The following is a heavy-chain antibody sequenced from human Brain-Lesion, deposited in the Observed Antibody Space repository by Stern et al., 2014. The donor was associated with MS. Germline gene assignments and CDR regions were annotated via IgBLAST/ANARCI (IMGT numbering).Heavy chain of an antibody. V-gene: IGHV4-4*02. CDR3: ARFPASRPHVFDS. CDR2: SDHSGST. CDR1: GGSISSSNW. J-gene: IGHJ4*02. D-gene: IGHD6-13*01. Sequence: QVQLQESGPGLVKPSGTLSLTCAVSGGSISSSNWWSWVRQSPGKGLEWIGESDHSGSTIYNPSLKSRVTASVDKSKNRFPLHPRSVPAADPAVYFCARFPASRPHVFDSWGQGTLVTVSS.